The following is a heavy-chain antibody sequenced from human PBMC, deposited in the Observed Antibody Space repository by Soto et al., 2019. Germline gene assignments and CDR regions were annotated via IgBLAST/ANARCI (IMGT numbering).Heavy chain of an antibody. CDR2: ISYDGSNK. CDR3: ANEQSEYANMYYFDY. CDR1: GFTFSSYG. D-gene: IGHD2-2*01. V-gene: IGHV3-30*18. Sequence: PGGSLRLSCAASGFTFSSYGMHWVRQAPGKGLEWVAVISYDGSNKYYADSVKGRFTISRDNSKNTLYLQMNSLRAEDTAVYYCANEQSEYANMYYFDYCGQGT. J-gene: IGHJ4*02.